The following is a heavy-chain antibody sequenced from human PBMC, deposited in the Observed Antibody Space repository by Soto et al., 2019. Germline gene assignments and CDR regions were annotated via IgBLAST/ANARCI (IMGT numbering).Heavy chain of an antibody. CDR3: ARGFAYYYYGMDV. J-gene: IGHJ6*02. Sequence: PSETLSLTCAVSGGSISSGGYSWSWIRQPPGKGLEWIGYIYHSGSTYYNPSLKSRVTISVDRSKNQFSLKLSSVTAADTAVYYCARGFAYYYYGMDVWGQGTTVTVSS. CDR2: IYHSGST. CDR1: GGSISSGGYS. V-gene: IGHV4-30-2*01.